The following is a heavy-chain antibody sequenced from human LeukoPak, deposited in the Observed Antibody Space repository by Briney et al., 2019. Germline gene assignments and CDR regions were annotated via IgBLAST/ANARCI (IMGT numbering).Heavy chain of an antibody. Sequence: SETLSLTCAVSGYSISSGYYWGWIRQPPGKGLEWIGSIYHSGSTYYNPSLKSLVTISVDTSKNQFSLKLSSVTAADTAVYYCARTPFGTTNFDYWGQGTLVTVSS. V-gene: IGHV4-38-2*01. CDR3: ARTPFGTTNFDY. CDR2: IYHSGST. D-gene: IGHD1-7*01. J-gene: IGHJ4*02. CDR1: GYSISSGYY.